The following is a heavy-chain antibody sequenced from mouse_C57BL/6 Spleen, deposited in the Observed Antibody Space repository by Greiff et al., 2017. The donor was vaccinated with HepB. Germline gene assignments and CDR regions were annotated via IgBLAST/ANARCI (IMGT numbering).Heavy chain of an antibody. D-gene: IGHD2-1*01. J-gene: IGHJ2*01. CDR3: ARSLPIYGNYEGYFDY. CDR2: IDPEDGET. CDR1: GFNIKDYY. V-gene: IGHV14-2*01. Sequence: VQLKESGAELVKPGASVKLSCTASGFNIKDYYMHWVKQRTEQGLEWIGRIDPEDGETKYAPKFQGKATITADTSSNTAYLQLSSLTSEDTAVYYCARSLPIYGNYEGYFDYWGQGTTLTVSS.